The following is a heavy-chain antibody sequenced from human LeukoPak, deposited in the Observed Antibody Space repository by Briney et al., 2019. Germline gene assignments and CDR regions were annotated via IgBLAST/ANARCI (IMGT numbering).Heavy chain of an antibody. CDR1: GGAISSYY. CDR2: FYTTGNT. Sequence: SETLSLTCTVSGGAISSYYWSWIRLPAGKGLEWIGHFYTTGNTNYNPSLKSRVTISVDTSKNQFSLKLSSVTAADTAVYYCARQRRRQITMIVVVNKGGAFDIWGQGTMVTISS. CDR3: ARQRRRQITMIVVVNKGGAFDI. J-gene: IGHJ3*02. V-gene: IGHV4-4*08. D-gene: IGHD3-22*01.